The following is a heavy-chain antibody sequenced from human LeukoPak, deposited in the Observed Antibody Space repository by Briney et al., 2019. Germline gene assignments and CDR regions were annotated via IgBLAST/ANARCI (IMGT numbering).Heavy chain of an antibody. CDR1: GFAFTNYW. CDR2: INTDGSDT. V-gene: IGHV3-74*01. D-gene: IGHD3-10*01. CDR3: TRDPPGRESPPDY. Sequence: GGSLRLSCAASGFAFTNYWMHWVRQAPEKGLVWVSRINTDGSDTTYADSVKGRFTISRDNAKNTLYLQMNSLRVEDTAVYYCTRDPPGRESPPDYWGQGTLVTVSS. J-gene: IGHJ4*02.